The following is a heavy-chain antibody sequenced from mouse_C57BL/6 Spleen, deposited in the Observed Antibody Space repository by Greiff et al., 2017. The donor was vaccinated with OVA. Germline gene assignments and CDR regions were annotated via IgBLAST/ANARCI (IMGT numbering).Heavy chain of an antibody. V-gene: IGHV1-69*01. J-gene: IGHJ3*01. CDR1: GYTFTSYW. Sequence: QVQLQQPGAELVMPGASVKLYCKASGYTFTSYWMHWVKQRPGQGLEWIGEIDPSDSYTNYNQKFKGKSTLTVDKSSSTAYMQLSSLTSEDSAIYYCARSQLGCAYWGQGTLVTVSA. CDR2: IDPSDSYT. D-gene: IGHD4-1*02. CDR3: ARSQLGCAY.